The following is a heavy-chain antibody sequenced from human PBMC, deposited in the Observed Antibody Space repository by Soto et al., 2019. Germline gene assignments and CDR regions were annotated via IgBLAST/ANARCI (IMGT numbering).Heavy chain of an antibody. CDR3: ARDRGGVYYYGMDV. D-gene: IGHD3-16*01. J-gene: IGHJ6*02. V-gene: IGHV3-33*01. Sequence: GGSLRLSCAASGFTLSSYGMHWVRQAPGKGLEWVAVIWYDGSNKYYADSVKGRFTISRDNSKNTLYLQMNSLRAEDMAVYYCARDRGGVYYYGMDVWGQGTTVTVSS. CDR1: GFTLSSYG. CDR2: IWYDGSNK.